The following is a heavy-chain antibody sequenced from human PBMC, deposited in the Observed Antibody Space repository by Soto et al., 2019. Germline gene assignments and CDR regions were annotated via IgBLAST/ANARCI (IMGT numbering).Heavy chain of an antibody. CDR2: ISGSGGST. Sequence: GGSVRLSCAASGFTFSSYAMSWVHQAPGEGLEWVSAISGSGGSTYYADSVKGRFTISRDNSKNTLYLQMNSLRAEDTAVYYCAKEGLLDDLDYWGQGTLVTVSS. J-gene: IGHJ4*02. D-gene: IGHD2-21*02. CDR3: AKEGLLDDLDY. CDR1: GFTFSSYA. V-gene: IGHV3-23*01.